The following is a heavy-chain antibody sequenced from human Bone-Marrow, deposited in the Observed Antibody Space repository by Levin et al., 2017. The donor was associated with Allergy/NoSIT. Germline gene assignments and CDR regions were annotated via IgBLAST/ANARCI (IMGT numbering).Heavy chain of an antibody. Sequence: SGGSLRLSCVASGFNFDEYAMHWVRQAPGKGLEWVSGISLNSGSRGYADSVKGRFTISRDNAKNSLFLQMDSLRDEDTAMYYCVRDRETITTTESYWGQGTLVTVSA. V-gene: IGHV3-9*01. CDR1: GFNFDEYA. J-gene: IGHJ4*02. D-gene: IGHD5-12*01. CDR3: VRDRETITTTESY. CDR2: ISLNSGSR.